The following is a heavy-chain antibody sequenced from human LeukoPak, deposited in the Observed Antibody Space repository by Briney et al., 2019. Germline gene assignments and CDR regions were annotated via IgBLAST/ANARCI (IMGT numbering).Heavy chain of an antibody. CDR2: INPNSGGT. Sequence: ASVKVSCKASGYTFTGNGITWVRQAPGQGLEWMGWINPNSGGTNYAQKFQGWVTMTRDTSISTAYMELSRLRSDDTAVYYCARGPRIQLWLRSWYFDLWGRGTLVTVSS. J-gene: IGHJ2*01. V-gene: IGHV1-2*04. D-gene: IGHD5-18*01. CDR1: GYTFTGNG. CDR3: ARGPRIQLWLRSWYFDL.